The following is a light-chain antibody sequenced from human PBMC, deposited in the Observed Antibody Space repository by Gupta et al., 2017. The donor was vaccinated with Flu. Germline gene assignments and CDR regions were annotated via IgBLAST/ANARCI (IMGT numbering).Light chain of an antibody. J-gene: IGKJ1*01. CDR3: MQGAPWPWA. V-gene: IGKV2-30*01. Sequence: AVMTRSQLSLPVILGQPASITCRSSQGLVDSYGNTYWQWFQQRPGQSPRRLIDQFSYRDSGVSDRCSGSGSGTNFTLKISRVEAEDVGIYFCMQGAPWPWAFGQGTTVEIK. CDR1: QGLVDSYGNTY. CDR2: QFS.